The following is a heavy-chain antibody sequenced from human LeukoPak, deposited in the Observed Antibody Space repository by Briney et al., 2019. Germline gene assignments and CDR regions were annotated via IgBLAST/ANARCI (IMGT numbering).Heavy chain of an antibody. CDR1: GFTFSSYA. D-gene: IGHD1-7*01. J-gene: IGHJ4*02. Sequence: PGGSLRLSCAASGFTFSSYAMSWVRQAPGKGLEWVSAISGSGVSTYYADSVKGRFTISRDNSKNTLYLQMNSLRAEDTAVYYCAREYNWNYDFDYWGQGTLVTVSS. CDR2: ISGSGVST. CDR3: AREYNWNYDFDY. V-gene: IGHV3-23*01.